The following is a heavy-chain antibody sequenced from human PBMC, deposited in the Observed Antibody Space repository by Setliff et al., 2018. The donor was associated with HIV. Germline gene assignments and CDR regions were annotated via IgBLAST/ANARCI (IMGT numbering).Heavy chain of an antibody. CDR2: IYYSGST. CDR3: ARGWAGGSYWDYFYYMDV. D-gene: IGHD1-26*01. J-gene: IGHJ6*03. V-gene: IGHV4-39*01. CDR1: GGSISSSRYY. Sequence: SETLSLTCTVSGGSISSSRYYWGWIRQPPGKGLDWIGYIYYSGSTYYNPSLKSRVTISLDTTTNQFSLKLDSVIAADTAVYYCARGWAGGSYWDYFYYMDVWGKGTTVTVSS.